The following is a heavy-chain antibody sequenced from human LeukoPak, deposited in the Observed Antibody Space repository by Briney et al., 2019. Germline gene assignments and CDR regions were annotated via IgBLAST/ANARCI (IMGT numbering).Heavy chain of an antibody. CDR2: IYYSGST. CDR1: GGSISSYY. D-gene: IGHD5/OR15-5a*01. Sequence: PSETLSLTCNASGGSISSYYWSWIRQPPGKGLEWIGYIYYSGSTNYNPSLKSRVTISVDTSKNQFSLKLSSVTAADTAVYYCARVGSTGPVDYWGQGTLVTVSS. CDR3: ARVGSTGPVDY. V-gene: IGHV4-59*01. J-gene: IGHJ4*02.